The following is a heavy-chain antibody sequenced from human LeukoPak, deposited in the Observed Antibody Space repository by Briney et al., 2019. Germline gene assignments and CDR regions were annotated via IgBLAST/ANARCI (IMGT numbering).Heavy chain of an antibody. CDR1: GFTVSSDY. CDR3: ARVSGSYYPFDY. CDR2: IYTGGST. V-gene: IGHV3-53*01. J-gene: IGHJ4*02. D-gene: IGHD1-26*01. Sequence: GVSLRLSCVVSGFTVSSDYMSWVRQAPGKGLECVSLIYTGGSTYYADSVKGRFTISRDESKNTLYLQMNSLRAEDTAIYYCARVSGSYYPFDYWGQGTLVTVSS.